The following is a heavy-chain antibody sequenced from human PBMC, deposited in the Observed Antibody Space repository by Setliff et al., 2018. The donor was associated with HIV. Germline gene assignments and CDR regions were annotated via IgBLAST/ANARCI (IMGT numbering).Heavy chain of an antibody. CDR2: IHYTGST. Sequence: SETLSLTCSISGGSISFYYWNWLRQTPGKGLEWIGYIHYTGSTTYNPSLKSRVTISVDTSKNHFSLKLTSVTAADTAVYYCARGSYYYYNMDVWGKGTTVTVS. V-gene: IGHV4-59*12. CDR3: ARGSYYYYNMDV. J-gene: IGHJ6*03. CDR1: GGSISFYY.